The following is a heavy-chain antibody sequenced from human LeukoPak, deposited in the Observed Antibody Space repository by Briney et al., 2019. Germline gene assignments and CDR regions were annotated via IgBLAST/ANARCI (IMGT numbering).Heavy chain of an antibody. J-gene: IGHJ4*02. V-gene: IGHV3-21*01. Sequence: GGSLGLSCTASEFTFSTYSMTWVRQTPGKGLEWVSSISRSSSSIYYADSVKGRFTISRDNAKNSLYLQMNSLGVEDTAVYYCTGWLQPRYYWGQGTLVTVSS. CDR1: EFTFSTYS. D-gene: IGHD5-24*01. CDR3: TGWLQPRYY. CDR2: ISRSSSSI.